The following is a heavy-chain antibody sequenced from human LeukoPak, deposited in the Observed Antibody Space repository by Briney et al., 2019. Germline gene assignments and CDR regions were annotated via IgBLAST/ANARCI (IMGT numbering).Heavy chain of an antibody. CDR3: AKERRFLEWLWNFYYYYGMDV. D-gene: IGHD3-3*01. Sequence: PGGSLRLSCAASGFTFSSYGMHWVRQAPGKGLEWVAVISYDGSNKYYADSVKGRFTISRDNSKNTLYLQMNSLRAEDTAVYYCAKERRFLEWLWNFYYYYGMDVWGQGTTVTVSS. CDR1: GFTFSSYG. J-gene: IGHJ6*02. CDR2: ISYDGSNK. V-gene: IGHV3-30*18.